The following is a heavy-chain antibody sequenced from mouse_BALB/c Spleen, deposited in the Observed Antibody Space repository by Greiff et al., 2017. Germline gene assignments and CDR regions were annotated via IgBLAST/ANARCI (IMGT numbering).Heavy chain of an antibody. Sequence: DLVKPGASVKLSCKASGYTFTSYWMNWIKQRPGQGLEWIGRIPPGSGSTYYNEMFKGKATLTVDTSSSTAYIQLSSLTSEDSAVYCCGREGDWSGVDYWGQGTMVTVSA. V-gene: IGHV1S41*01. CDR3: GREGDWSGVDY. CDR1: GYTFTSYW. CDR2: IPPGSGST. J-gene: IGHJ3*01. D-gene: IGHD1-3*01.